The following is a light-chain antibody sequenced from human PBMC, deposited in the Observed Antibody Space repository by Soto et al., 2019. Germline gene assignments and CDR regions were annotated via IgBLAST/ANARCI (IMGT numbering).Light chain of an antibody. J-gene: IGKJ4*01. CDR2: GAS. V-gene: IGKV3-20*01. CDR1: QSVSNNY. CDR3: QQYASSPVT. Sequence: CGASQSVSNNYLAWHQQRPGQAPRLLIFGASNRATGVPDRFTGRASGTDSTLPLSSLQPEDFALYFCQQYASSPVTFGGGTKVDIK.